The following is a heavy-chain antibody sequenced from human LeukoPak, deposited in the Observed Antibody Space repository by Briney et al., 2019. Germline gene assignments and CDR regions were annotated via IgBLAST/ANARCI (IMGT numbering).Heavy chain of an antibody. Sequence: SETLSLTCTVSGGSISSSNYYWGWIRQSPGKGLEWIGNIYYSGSTYYNPSLQSRVTISVDTSKNQFSLKLSSVTAADTAVYYCARTYSSSSFGFYYYYMDVWGKGTTVTVSS. V-gene: IGHV4-39*07. D-gene: IGHD6-6*01. J-gene: IGHJ6*03. CDR3: ARTYSSSSFGFYYYYMDV. CDR1: GGSISSSNYY. CDR2: IYYSGST.